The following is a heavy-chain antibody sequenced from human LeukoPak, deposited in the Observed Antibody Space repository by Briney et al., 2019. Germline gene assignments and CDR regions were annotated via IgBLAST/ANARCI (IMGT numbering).Heavy chain of an antibody. V-gene: IGHV1-3*01. J-gene: IGHJ5*02. Sequence: ASVKVSCKASGYTFTNYAIHWVRQAPGQRLEWMGWINGGNGNTKYSQKFQGRVTITKDTSATTAYMELSSLRSEDTAVYYCARKQIVRGVMFWFDPWGQGTLVTVSS. D-gene: IGHD3-10*01. CDR3: ARKQIVRGVMFWFDP. CDR1: GYTFTNYA. CDR2: INGGNGNT.